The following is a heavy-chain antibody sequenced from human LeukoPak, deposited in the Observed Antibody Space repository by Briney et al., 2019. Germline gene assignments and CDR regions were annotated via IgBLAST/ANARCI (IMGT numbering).Heavy chain of an antibody. Sequence: PGGSLRLSCAASGFTFSSYAMSWVRRAPGKGVEWVSAISGRGGRTYYADSVKGRFTISRDNSKNTVYLQMNSLRAEATAVYYCAKAKDAGNSWESFDPWGQGTLVTVSS. J-gene: IGHJ5*02. D-gene: IGHD6-13*01. CDR1: GFTFSSYA. CDR3: AKAKDAGNSWESFDP. CDR2: ISGRGGRT. V-gene: IGHV3-23*01.